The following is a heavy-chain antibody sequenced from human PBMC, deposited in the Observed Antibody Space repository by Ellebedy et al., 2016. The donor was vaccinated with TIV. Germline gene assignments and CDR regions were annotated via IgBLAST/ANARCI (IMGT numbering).Heavy chain of an antibody. J-gene: IGHJ6*02. CDR3: ARDLSDGDSSSWYRFNYYYYGMDV. CDR1: GFTFSSYA. CDR2: ISYDGSNK. V-gene: IGHV3-30-3*01. D-gene: IGHD6-13*01. Sequence: PGGSLRLSCAASGFTFSSYAMHWVRQAPGKGLEWVAVISYDGSNKYYADSVKGRFTISRDNSKNTLYLQMNSLRAEDTAVYYCARDLSDGDSSSWYRFNYYYYGMDVWGQGTTVTVSS.